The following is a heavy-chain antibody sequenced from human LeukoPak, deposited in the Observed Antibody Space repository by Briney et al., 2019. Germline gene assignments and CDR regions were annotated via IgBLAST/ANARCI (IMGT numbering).Heavy chain of an antibody. D-gene: IGHD3-9*01. CDR2: IIPILGIA. Sequence: ASVKVSCKASGGTFSSYAVSWVRQAPGQGLEWMGRIIPILGIANYAQKFQGRVTITADKSTSTAYMELSSLRSEDTAVYYCARGGLRGDIPRSHDAFDIWGQGTMVTVSS. CDR3: ARGGLRGDIPRSHDAFDI. CDR1: GGTFSSYA. J-gene: IGHJ3*02. V-gene: IGHV1-69*04.